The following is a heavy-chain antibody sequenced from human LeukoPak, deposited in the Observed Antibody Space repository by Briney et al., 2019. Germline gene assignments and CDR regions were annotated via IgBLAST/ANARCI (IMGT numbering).Heavy chain of an antibody. D-gene: IGHD4-17*01. CDR1: GFTFSSYA. V-gene: IGHV3-23*01. CDR3: AKVQTTVTTTLIDY. CDR2: ISGSGGSA. J-gene: IGHJ4*02. Sequence: GGSLRLSCAASGFTFSSYAMSWVRQAPGKGLEWVSAISGSGGSAYYADSVKGRFTISRDNSKNTLYLQMNSLRAEDTAVYYCAKVQTTVTTTLIDYWGQGTLVTVSS.